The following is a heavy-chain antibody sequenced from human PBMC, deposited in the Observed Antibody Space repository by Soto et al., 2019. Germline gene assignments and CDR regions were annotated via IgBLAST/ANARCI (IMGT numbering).Heavy chain of an antibody. D-gene: IGHD6-13*01. CDR2: ISSSSSTI. CDR1: GFTFSSYS. J-gene: IGHJ6*02. CDR3: SRDINPVLLRQTRWRGAAACTHYYYYGMDV. Sequence: EVQLVESGGGLVQPGGSLRLSCAASGFTFSSYSMNWVRQAPGKGLEWVSYISSSSSTIYYADSLKGRFTISRDNAKNILYLQMNSRRDEDTAVYCCSRDINPVLLRQTRWRGAAACTHYYYYGMDVWCQGTPVTVSS. V-gene: IGHV3-48*02.